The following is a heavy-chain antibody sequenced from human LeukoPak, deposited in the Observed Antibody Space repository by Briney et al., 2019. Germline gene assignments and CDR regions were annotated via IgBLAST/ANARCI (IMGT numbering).Heavy chain of an antibody. J-gene: IGHJ4*02. D-gene: IGHD6-13*01. CDR2: INSDGINT. CDR1: GFTFSNYW. V-gene: IGHV3-74*01. Sequence: PGGSLRLSCAASGFTFSNYWMHWVRQAPGKGLVWVSRINSDGINTSYADSVKGRFTISRDNAKNTLNLQMNSLRAEDTAVYYCAKDAAAGTRPYYSDYWGQGTLVTVSS. CDR3: AKDAAAGTRPYYSDY.